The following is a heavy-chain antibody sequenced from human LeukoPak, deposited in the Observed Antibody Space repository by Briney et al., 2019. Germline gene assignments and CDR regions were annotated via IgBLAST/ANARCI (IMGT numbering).Heavy chain of an antibody. CDR3: ASMSSGYYYTAFDI. CDR2: ICPGDSDT. J-gene: IGHJ3*02. V-gene: IGHV5-51*01. Sequence: GESLKISCKGSGYSFTNYRIGWVRQMPGKGLEWMGIICPGDSDTRYSPSFQGQVTISADKSISTAYLQWSSLKASDTAMYYCASMSSGYYYTAFDIWGQGTMVTVSS. D-gene: IGHD3-22*01. CDR1: GYSFTNYR.